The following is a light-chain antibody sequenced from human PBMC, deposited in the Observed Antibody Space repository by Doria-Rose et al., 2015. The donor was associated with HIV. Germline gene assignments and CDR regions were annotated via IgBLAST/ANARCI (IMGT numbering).Light chain of an antibody. Sequence: TQSPLSLPVTPGQPASISCRSSQSLLHTIGYNYLDWYLQKPGQSPQLLIYLGSNRASGVPDRFSGSGSGTDFTLKISRVEAEDVEVYYCMQALQTPYTFGQGTKLEIK. CDR1: QSLLHTIGYNY. V-gene: IGKV2-28*01. CDR2: LGS. J-gene: IGKJ2*01. CDR3: MQALQTPYT.